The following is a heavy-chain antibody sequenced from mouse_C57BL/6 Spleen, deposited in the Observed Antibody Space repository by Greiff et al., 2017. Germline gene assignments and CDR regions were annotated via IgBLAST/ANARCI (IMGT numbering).Heavy chain of an antibody. D-gene: IGHD2-2*01. CDR1: GYTFTSYG. CDR2: IYPRSGNT. V-gene: IGHV1-81*01. Sequence: VQLQQSGAELARPGASVKLSCKASGYTFTSYGISWVKQRTGQGLEWIGEIYPRSGNTYYNEKFKGKATLTADKSSSTAYMELRSLTSEDSAVYFCARGDGYDEWYFDVWGTGTTVTVSS. J-gene: IGHJ1*03. CDR3: ARGDGYDEWYFDV.